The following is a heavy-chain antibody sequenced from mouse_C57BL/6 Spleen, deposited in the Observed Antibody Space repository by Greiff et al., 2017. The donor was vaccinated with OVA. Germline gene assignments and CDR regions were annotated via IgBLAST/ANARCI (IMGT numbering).Heavy chain of an antibody. D-gene: IGHD4-1*01. CDR3: TTSYWAGAY. J-gene: IGHJ3*01. CDR1: GFNIKDYY. Sequence: VHVKQSGAELVRPGASVKLSCTASGFNIKDYYMHWVKQRPEQGLEWIGRIDPEDDDTEYAPKFQGKATMTADTSSNTAYLQLSSLTSEDTAVYYCTTSYWAGAYWGQGTLVTVAA. CDR2: IDPEDDDT. V-gene: IGHV14-1*01.